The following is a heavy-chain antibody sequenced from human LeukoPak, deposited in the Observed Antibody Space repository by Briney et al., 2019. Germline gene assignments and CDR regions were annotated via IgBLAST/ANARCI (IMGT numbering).Heavy chain of an antibody. CDR2: ISSSSYT. Sequence: GGSLRLSCAASGFTFSDYYMSWIRQAPGKGLEWVSYISSSSYTNYADSVKGRFTISRDNAKNSLYLQMNSLRAEDTAVYYCARDGRRDSSGYDGGDYWGQGTLVTVSS. D-gene: IGHD3-22*01. J-gene: IGHJ4*02. V-gene: IGHV3-11*05. CDR3: ARDGRRDSSGYDGGDY. CDR1: GFTFSDYY.